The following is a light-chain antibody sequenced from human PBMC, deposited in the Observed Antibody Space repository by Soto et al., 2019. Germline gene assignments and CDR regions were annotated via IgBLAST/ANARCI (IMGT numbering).Light chain of an antibody. CDR1: SSNIGAGYD. J-gene: IGLJ1*01. V-gene: IGLV1-40*01. CDR2: GNS. CDR3: QSYDSSVSGPLV. Sequence: QSVLTQPPSVSGSPGQSVTISCTGTSSNIGAGYDVHWYQQHPGTAPKLIIYGNSNRPSGVPDRFSGSKSGTSASLAITGLQAEDEADYYYQSYDSSVSGPLVFGTGTKLTVL.